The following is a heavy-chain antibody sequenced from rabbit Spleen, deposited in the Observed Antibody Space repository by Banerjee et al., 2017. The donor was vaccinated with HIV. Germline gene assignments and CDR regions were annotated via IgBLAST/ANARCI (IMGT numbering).Heavy chain of an antibody. V-gene: IGHV1S47*01. CDR2: IYPGFGIT. D-gene: IGHD7-1*01. CDR3: ARDLVTAIGWNFAL. CDR1: GIDFSSYG. Sequence: QEQLVESGGGLVQPEGSLTLTCKASGIDFSSYGISWVRQAPGKGPEWIAYIYPGFGITNYANSVKGRFTISGDNAQNTVFLRMTSLTASDTATYFCARDLVTAIGWNFALWGPGTLVTVS. J-gene: IGHJ4*01.